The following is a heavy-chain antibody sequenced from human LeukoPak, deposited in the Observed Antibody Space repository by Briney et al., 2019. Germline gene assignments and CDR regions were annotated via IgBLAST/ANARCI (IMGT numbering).Heavy chain of an antibody. J-gene: IGHJ3*02. CDR1: GGTFSSYA. Sequence: SVKVSCKASGGTFSSYAISWVRQAPGQGLEWMGGIIPIFGTANYAQKFQGRVTITADESTSTAYMELSSLRSEDTAVYYCARERPSQTYYYDSSGYSTPRFFDIWGQGTMVTVSS. CDR2: IIPIFGTA. CDR3: ARERPSQTYYYDSSGYSTPRFFDI. D-gene: IGHD3-22*01. V-gene: IGHV1-69*13.